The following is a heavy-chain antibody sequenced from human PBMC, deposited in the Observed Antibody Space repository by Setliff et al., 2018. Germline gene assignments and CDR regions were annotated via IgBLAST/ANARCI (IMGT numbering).Heavy chain of an antibody. CDR3: ARENSSVVGGNEKTVYYGMDV. D-gene: IGHD2-21*01. V-gene: IGHV4-59*01. CDR1: AGSISRYF. CDR2: VYYSGSL. J-gene: IGHJ6*02. Sequence: PETLSLTCSVSAGSISRYFWSWIRQTPGKGLEWIGYVYYSGSLNYNPSLKSRVSIALDTSKNQFSLRLSSVTAADTAVYYCARENSSVVGGNEKTVYYGMDVWGQGTTVTVSS.